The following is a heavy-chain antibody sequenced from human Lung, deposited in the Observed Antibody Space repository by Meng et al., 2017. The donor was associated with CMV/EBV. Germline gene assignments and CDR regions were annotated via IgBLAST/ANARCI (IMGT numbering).Heavy chain of an antibody. CDR3: ARYSSPSIYYYDSSGYYYFDY. CDR1: GGSISSGGYY. Sequence: SETLSLXCTVSGGSISSGGYYWSWIRQHPGKGLEWIGYIYYSGSTYYNPSLKSRVTISVDTSKNQFSLKLSSVTAADTAVYYCARYSSPSIYYYDSSGYYYFDYWGQGTXVTVSS. D-gene: IGHD3-22*01. CDR2: IYYSGST. V-gene: IGHV4-31*03. J-gene: IGHJ4*02.